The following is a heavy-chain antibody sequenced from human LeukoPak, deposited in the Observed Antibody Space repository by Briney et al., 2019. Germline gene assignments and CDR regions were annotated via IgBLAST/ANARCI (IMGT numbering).Heavy chain of an antibody. CDR3: ARDLGGYSGYVGYYFDY. Sequence: GASVKVSCKASGGTFSSYAISWVRQAPGQGLEWMGGIIPIFGTANYAQKFQGRVTITADESTSTAYMELSSLRSEDTAVYYRARDLGGYSGYVGYYFDYWGQGTLVTVSS. J-gene: IGHJ4*02. CDR1: GGTFSSYA. D-gene: IGHD5-12*01. V-gene: IGHV1-69*01. CDR2: IIPIFGTA.